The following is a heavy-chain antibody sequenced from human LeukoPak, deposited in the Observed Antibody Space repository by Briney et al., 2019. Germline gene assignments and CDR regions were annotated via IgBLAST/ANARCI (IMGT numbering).Heavy chain of an antibody. Sequence: SETLSLTCTVSGGSLTDGDYYWGWVRQPPGTGLQWIATTYEGASLKSRVTISLDTSKNQFFLRLTSVTAADTAVYYCARGGLGSSSWYYFDYWGQGTLVTVSS. CDR3: ARGGLGSSSWYYFDY. J-gene: IGHJ4*02. V-gene: IGHV4-61*08. CDR2: T. D-gene: IGHD6-13*01. CDR1: GGSLTDGDYY.